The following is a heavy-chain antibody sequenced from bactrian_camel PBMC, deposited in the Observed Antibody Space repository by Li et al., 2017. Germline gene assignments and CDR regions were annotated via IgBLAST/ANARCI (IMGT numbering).Heavy chain of an antibody. CDR2: IST. J-gene: IGHJ6*01. Sequence: VQLVESGGGSVQSGGSLTLSCAISGLTKRYCLGWFRQASGKEREGVAAISTEGRFTISQDNAKNIIYLQMSSLTPDDTAMYYCAAGTRIIVGDYCDGITTWGQGTQVTVS. CDR3: AAGTRIIVGDYCDGITT. V-gene: IGHV3S1*01. D-gene: IGHD3*01. CDR1: GLTKRYC.